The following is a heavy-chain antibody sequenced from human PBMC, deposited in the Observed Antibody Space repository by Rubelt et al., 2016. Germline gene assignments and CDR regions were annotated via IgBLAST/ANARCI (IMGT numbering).Heavy chain of an antibody. D-gene: IGHD6-13*01. CDR3: ARVYRAAADYYYYYYMDV. Sequence: QVQLQESGPGLVKPSETLSLTCTVSGYSISSGYYWGWIRQPPGKGLEWIGSIYHSGSTYYNPSLKSRVTISVDTSKNQFSLKLSSVTAADTAVYYCARVYRAAADYYYYYYMDVWGKGTTVTVSS. V-gene: IGHV4-38-2*02. CDR2: IYHSGST. CDR1: GYSISSGYY. J-gene: IGHJ6*03.